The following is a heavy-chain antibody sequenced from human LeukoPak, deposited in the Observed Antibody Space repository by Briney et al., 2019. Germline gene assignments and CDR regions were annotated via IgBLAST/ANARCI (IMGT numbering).Heavy chain of an antibody. Sequence: PSETLSLTCTVSGGSISSYYWSWIRQPPGKGLEWIGYIYYSGSTYYNPSLKSRVTISVDRSKNQFSLKLSSVTAADTAVYYCARGYCSSTSCYAYSGAFDIWGQGTMVTVSS. V-gene: IGHV4-59*12. D-gene: IGHD2-2*01. CDR1: GGSISSYY. CDR2: IYYSGST. CDR3: ARGYCSSTSCYAYSGAFDI. J-gene: IGHJ3*02.